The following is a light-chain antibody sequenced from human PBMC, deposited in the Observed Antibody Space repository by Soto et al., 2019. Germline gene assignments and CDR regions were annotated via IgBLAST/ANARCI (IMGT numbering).Light chain of an antibody. Sequence: QSALTQPAFVSGSPGQSITISCTGTSSDVGGYNYVSWYQHPPGKAPKLMISEVSNRPSGVSNRFSGSKSGNTASLTISGLQAEDEADYYCSSYTSTSTRVFGTGNKV. J-gene: IGLJ1*01. CDR3: SSYTSTSTRV. V-gene: IGLV2-14*01. CDR1: SSDVGGYNY. CDR2: EVS.